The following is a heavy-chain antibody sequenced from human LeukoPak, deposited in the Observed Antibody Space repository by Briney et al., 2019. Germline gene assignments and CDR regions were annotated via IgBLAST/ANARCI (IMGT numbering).Heavy chain of an antibody. CDR1: GFTFNSYS. Sequence: GGSLRLSCAASGFTFNSYSMNWLRQAPGKGLEWVANIKQDGSEKYYVDSVKGRFTISRDNAKNSLYLQMNSLRAEDTAVYYCARDGQYYDFWSGYYWYYYMDVWGKGTTVTVSS. CDR3: ARDGQYYDFWSGYYWYYYMDV. J-gene: IGHJ6*03. D-gene: IGHD3-3*01. CDR2: IKQDGSEK. V-gene: IGHV3-7*01.